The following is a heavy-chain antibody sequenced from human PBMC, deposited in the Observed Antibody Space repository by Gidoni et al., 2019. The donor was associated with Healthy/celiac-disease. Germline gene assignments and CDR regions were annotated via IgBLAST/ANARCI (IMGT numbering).Heavy chain of an antibody. CDR2: ISGSGGST. CDR3: AKVARAWDDFWSGYYYFDY. J-gene: IGHJ4*02. CDR1: GFTFSSYA. D-gene: IGHD3-3*01. Sequence: EVQLLESGGGLVQPGGSLRLSCAASGFTFSSYAMSWVRQAPGKGLEWVSAISGSGGSTYDEDSVKGRFTISRDNSKNTLYLQMNSLRAEDTAVYYCAKVARAWDDFWSGYYYFDYWGQGTLVTVSS. V-gene: IGHV3-23*01.